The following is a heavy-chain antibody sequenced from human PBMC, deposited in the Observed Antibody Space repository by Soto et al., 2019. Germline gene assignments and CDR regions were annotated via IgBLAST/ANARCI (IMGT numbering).Heavy chain of an antibody. V-gene: IGHV4-59*08. CDR1: GGSITGYY. CDR3: ARHXXYSNPLRFDP. CDR2: IHYSGST. Sequence: QVQLQESGPGLVQPSETLSLTCTVSGGSITGYYWSWIRQPPGKGPEWIGNIHYSGSTNYNPSLKSRVTISVDTSKNQFSLRLSSVTAAETAVYYCARHXXYSNPLRFDPWGQGTLVTVSS. J-gene: IGHJ5*02. D-gene: IGHD4-4*01.